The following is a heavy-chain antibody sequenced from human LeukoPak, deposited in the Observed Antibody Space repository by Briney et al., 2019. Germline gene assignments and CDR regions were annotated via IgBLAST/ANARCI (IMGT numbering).Heavy chain of an antibody. V-gene: IGHV1-46*01. CDR1: GYTFTSYY. Sequence: ASVKVSCKASGYTFTSYYMHWVRQAPGQGLEWMGIINPSGGSTSYAQKFQGRVTMTRDMSTSTVYMELSSLRSEDTAVYYCARNKGTGYYRFYYYYYMDVWGKGTTVTVSS. CDR2: INPSGGST. J-gene: IGHJ6*03. D-gene: IGHD3/OR15-3a*01. CDR3: ARNKGTGYYRFYYYYYMDV.